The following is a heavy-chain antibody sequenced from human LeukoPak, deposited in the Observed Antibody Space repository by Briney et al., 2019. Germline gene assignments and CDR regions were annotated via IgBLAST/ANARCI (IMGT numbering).Heavy chain of an antibody. CDR2: IYYSGST. V-gene: IGHV4-59*01. CDR3: ARDYYGSGSFDY. Sequence: GSLRLSCAASGFTFSDYYMSWIRQPPGKGLEWIGYIYYSGSTNYNPSLKSRVTISVDTSKNQFSLKLSSVTAADTAVYYCARDYYGSGSFDYWGQGTLVTVSS. J-gene: IGHJ4*02. CDR1: GFTFSDYY. D-gene: IGHD3-10*01.